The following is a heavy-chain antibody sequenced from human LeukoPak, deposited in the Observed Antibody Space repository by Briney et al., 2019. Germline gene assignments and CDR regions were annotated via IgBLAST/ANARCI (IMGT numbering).Heavy chain of an antibody. CDR3: ARGWLPPYYYFDY. V-gene: IGHV1-69*04. CDR1: GGTFSSYA. CDR2: IIPILGIA. Sequence: SVKVSCKASGGTFSSYAISWVRQAPGQGLEWMGRIIPILGIANYAQKFQGRVTITADKSTSTAYMELSSLRSEDTAVYYCARGWLPPYYYFDYWGQGTLVTVSS. J-gene: IGHJ4*02. D-gene: IGHD3-22*01.